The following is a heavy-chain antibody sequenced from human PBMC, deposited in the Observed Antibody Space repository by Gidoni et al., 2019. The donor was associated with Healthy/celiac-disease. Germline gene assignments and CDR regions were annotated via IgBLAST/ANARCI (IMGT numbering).Heavy chain of an antibody. CDR3: ATLIAVAGTGGREYYFDY. CDR2: FDPEDGET. Sequence: QVQLVQSGAEVKKPGASVKVSCKVSGYTLTELSMHWVRQAPGKGLECMGGFDPEDGETIYAQKFQGRVTMTEDTSTDTAYMELSSLRSEDTAVYYCATLIAVAGTGGREYYFDYWGQGTLVTVSS. D-gene: IGHD6-19*01. CDR1: GYTLTELS. V-gene: IGHV1-24*01. J-gene: IGHJ4*02.